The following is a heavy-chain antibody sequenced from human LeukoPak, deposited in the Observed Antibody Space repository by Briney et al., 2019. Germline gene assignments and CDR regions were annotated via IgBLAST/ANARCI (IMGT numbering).Heavy chain of an antibody. CDR2: INPNSGGT. J-gene: IGHJ4*02. D-gene: IGHD3-10*01. CDR3: ARVRGVIVEFDY. CDR1: GYTFTGYY. V-gene: IGHV1-2*02. Sequence: GASVTVSYKASGYTFTGYYMHWVRQAPGQGLEWMGWINPNSGGTNYAQKFQGRVTMTRDTSISTAYMELSRLRSDDTAVYYCARVRGVIVEFDYWGQGTLVTVSS.